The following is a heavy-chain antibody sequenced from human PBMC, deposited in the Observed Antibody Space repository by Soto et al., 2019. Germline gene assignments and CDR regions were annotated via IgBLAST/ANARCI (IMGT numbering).Heavy chain of an antibody. CDR1: GFTVSSNY. J-gene: IGHJ6*03. V-gene: IGHV3-66*01. D-gene: IGHD4-17*01. CDR3: ARDRPYTVTTDYYYYYYMDV. Sequence: VQLVESGGGLVQPGGSLRLSCAASGFTVSSNYMSWVRQAPGKGLEWVSVIYSGGSTYYADSVKGRFTISRDNSKNTLYLQMNSLRAEDTAVYYCARDRPYTVTTDYYYYYYMDVWGKGTTVTVSS. CDR2: IYSGGST.